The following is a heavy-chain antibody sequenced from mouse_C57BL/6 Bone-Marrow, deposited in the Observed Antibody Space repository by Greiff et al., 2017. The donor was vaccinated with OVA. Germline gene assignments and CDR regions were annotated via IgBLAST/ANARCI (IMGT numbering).Heavy chain of an antibody. D-gene: IGHD1-1*01. CDR2: IDPENGDT. CDR3: NAVGPDYGSGFAY. V-gene: IGHV14-4*01. Sequence: EVKLVESGAELVRPGASVKLSCTASGFNIKDDYMHWVKQRPEQGLEWIGWIDPENGDTDYASKFQGKATITADTSSNTAYLQLSSLTSEDTAVYDCNAVGPDYGSGFAYWGQGTLVTVSA. CDR1: GFNIKDDY. J-gene: IGHJ3*01.